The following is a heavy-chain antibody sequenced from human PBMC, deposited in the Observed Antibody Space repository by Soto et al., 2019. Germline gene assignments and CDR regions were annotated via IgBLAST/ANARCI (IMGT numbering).Heavy chain of an antibody. CDR2: IYWNDDK. J-gene: IGHJ6*02. V-gene: IGHV2-5*01. Sequence: GPTLVNPTQTLTLTCTFSGFSLSTSGVGVGWIRQPPGKALEWLALIYWNDDKRYSPSLKSRLTITKDTSKNQVVLTMTNMDPVDTATYYCAHLMTGTTYYYYYGMDVWGQGTTVTVSS. D-gene: IGHD1-7*01. CDR1: GFSLSTSGVG. CDR3: AHLMTGTTYYYYYGMDV.